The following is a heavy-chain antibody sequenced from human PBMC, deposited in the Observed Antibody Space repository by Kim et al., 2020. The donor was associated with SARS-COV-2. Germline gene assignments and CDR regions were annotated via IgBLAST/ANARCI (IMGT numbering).Heavy chain of an antibody. D-gene: IGHD3-22*01. V-gene: IGHV3-7*03. CDR1: GFTFSSYW. J-gene: IGHJ4*02. CDR3: ARGGINSDYYDSSGYYYTDERFDY. Sequence: GGSLRLSCAASGFTFSSYWMSWVRQAPGKGLEWVANIKQDGSEKYYVDSVKGRFTISRDNAKNSLYLQMNSLRAEDTAVYYCARGGINSDYYDSSGYYYTDERFDYWGQGTLVTVSS. CDR2: IKQDGSEK.